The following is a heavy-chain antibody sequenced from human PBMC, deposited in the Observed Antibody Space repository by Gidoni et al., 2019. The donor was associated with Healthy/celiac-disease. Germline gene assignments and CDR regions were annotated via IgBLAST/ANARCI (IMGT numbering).Heavy chain of an antibody. V-gene: IGHV1-69*01. Sequence: QVQLVQSGAEVRKPGSSVKVSCKASGGTFSSYALTWVRQAPGQGLEWMGGIIPIFGTANYAQKFQGRVTITADESTSTAYMELSSLRSEDTAVYYCARAAYYYDSSGYLRFEYFQHWGQGTLVTVSS. CDR1: GGTFSSYA. D-gene: IGHD3-22*01. CDR2: IIPIFGTA. CDR3: ARAAYYYDSSGYLRFEYFQH. J-gene: IGHJ1*01.